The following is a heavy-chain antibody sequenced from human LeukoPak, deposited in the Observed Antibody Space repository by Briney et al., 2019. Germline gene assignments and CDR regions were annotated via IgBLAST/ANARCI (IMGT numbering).Heavy chain of an antibody. D-gene: IGHD3-3*01. Sequence: GGSLRLSCAASGFTFSSYWMSWVRQAPGKGLEWVANIKQDGSEKYYVDSVKGRFTISRDNAKNSLYLQMNSLRAEDTAVYYCAREATFGVVIPYFDYWGQGTLVTVSS. CDR2: IKQDGSEK. V-gene: IGHV3-7*01. CDR3: AREATFGVVIPYFDY. J-gene: IGHJ4*02. CDR1: GFTFSSYW.